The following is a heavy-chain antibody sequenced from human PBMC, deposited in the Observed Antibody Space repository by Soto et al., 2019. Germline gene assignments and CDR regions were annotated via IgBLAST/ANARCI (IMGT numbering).Heavy chain of an antibody. Sequence: EVQLVESGGGLVQPGGSLRLSCAASEFTVSSNYMGWVRRAPGKGLEWVSVMYSGGSTYNADSVKDRFTISRDNSKNTLYLQMNSLRAEDTAVYYCARLRWANWYFDLWGRGTLVTVSS. CDR3: ARLRWANWYFDL. D-gene: IGHD4-17*01. J-gene: IGHJ2*01. V-gene: IGHV3-66*04. CDR2: MYSGGST. CDR1: EFTVSSNY.